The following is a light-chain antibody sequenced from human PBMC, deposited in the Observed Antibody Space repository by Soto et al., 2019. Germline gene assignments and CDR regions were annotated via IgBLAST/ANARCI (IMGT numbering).Light chain of an antibody. V-gene: IGLV4-69*01. J-gene: IGLJ2*01. CDR2: LNSDGSH. CDR1: SGHSSYA. Sequence: QSVLTQSPSASASLGASVKLTCTLNSGHSSYAIAWHQQQPEKGPRFLMKLNSDGSHSKGDGIPDRFSGSSSGAERYLTISSLQSEDEADYYCQTWTTGIVVFGGGTKLTVL. CDR3: QTWTTGIVV.